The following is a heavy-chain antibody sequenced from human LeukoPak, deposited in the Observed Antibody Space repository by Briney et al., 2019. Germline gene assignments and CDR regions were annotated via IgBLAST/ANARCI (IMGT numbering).Heavy chain of an antibody. CDR2: MNPNSGNT. D-gene: IGHD3-22*01. Sequence: ASVKVSCKSYGYTFTSYDINWVRQATGQGLEWMGWMNPNSGNTGYAQKFQGRVTMTRNTSISTAYMELSSLRSEDTAVYYCARDHYDSSGYYFTYYYYGMDVWGQGTTVTVSS. V-gene: IGHV1-8*01. CDR3: ARDHYDSSGYYFTYYYYGMDV. CDR1: GYTFTSYD. J-gene: IGHJ6*02.